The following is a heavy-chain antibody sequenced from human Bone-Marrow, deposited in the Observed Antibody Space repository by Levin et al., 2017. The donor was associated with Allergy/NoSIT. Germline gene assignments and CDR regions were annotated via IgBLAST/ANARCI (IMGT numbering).Heavy chain of an antibody. CDR1: EITLSNYA. Sequence: GESLKISCTASEITLSNYAMNWVRQAPGKRLEWVSVMSGDGTHRYYADSLRGRFTISRDTSKNTLYLQMNSLTADDTAIYYCAKAEASAYYGPIDLWGQGTRVTVAS. V-gene: IGHV3-23*01. CDR3: AKAEASAYYGPIDL. CDR2: MSGDGTHR. D-gene: IGHD3-3*01. J-gene: IGHJ4*02.